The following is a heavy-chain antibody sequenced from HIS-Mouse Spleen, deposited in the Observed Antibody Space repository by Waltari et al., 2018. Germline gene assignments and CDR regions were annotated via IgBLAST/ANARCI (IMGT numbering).Heavy chain of an antibody. V-gene: IGHV4-39*07. CDR1: GGSISRSRYY. D-gene: IGHD6-13*01. CDR2: IYYSGST. CDR3: AREIPYSSSWYDWYFDL. J-gene: IGHJ2*01. Sequence: QLQLQESGPGLVKPSETLSLTCTVPGGSISRSRYYGGWIRQPPGKGLEWIGSIYYSGSTYYNPSLKSRVTISVDTSKNQFSLKLSSVTAADTAVYYCAREIPYSSSWYDWYFDLWGRGTLVTVSS.